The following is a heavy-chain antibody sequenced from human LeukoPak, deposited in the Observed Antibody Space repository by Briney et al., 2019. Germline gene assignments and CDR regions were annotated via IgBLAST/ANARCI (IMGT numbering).Heavy chain of an antibody. CDR1: EGTFSSYA. Sequence: ASVKVSCKASEGTFSSYAISWVRQAPGQGLERMGGIIPIFGTANYAQKFQGRVTITTDESTSTAYMELSSLRSEDTAVYYCARERDGYNRDAFDIWGQGTMVTVSS. V-gene: IGHV1-69*05. CDR3: ARERDGYNRDAFDI. J-gene: IGHJ3*02. D-gene: IGHD5-24*01. CDR2: IIPIFGTA.